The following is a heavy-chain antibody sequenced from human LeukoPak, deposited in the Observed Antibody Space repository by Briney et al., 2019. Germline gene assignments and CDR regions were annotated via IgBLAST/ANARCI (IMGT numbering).Heavy chain of an antibody. CDR1: GFTFSSYG. V-gene: IGHV3-33*01. Sequence: GRSLRLSCAASGFTFSSYGMHWVRQAPGKGLEWVAVIWYDGSNKYYADSVKGRFTISRDNSKNTLYLQMNSLRAEDTAVYYCARDVSQDILTGHYNLVDYFDYWGQGTLVTVSS. J-gene: IGHJ4*02. D-gene: IGHD3-9*01. CDR2: IWYDGSNK. CDR3: ARDVSQDILTGHYNLVDYFDY.